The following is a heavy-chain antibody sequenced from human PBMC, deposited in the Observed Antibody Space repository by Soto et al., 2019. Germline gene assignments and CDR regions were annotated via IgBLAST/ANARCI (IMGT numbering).Heavy chain of an antibody. CDR2: ISYDGSNQ. CDR1: GFTFSSYG. Sequence: QVQLVESGGGVVQPGRSLRLSCEASGFTFSSYGMHWVRQAPGKGLEWVAVISYDGSNQYYADSVKGRFTISRDNSKNTLYLQMNSLRAEDTAVYYCAKETVAGYYYYGMDVWGQGTTVTVSS. J-gene: IGHJ6*02. CDR3: AKETVAGYYYYGMDV. D-gene: IGHD6-19*01. V-gene: IGHV3-30*18.